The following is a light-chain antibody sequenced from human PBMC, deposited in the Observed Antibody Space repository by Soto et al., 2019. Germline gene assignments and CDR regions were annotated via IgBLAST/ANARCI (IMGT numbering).Light chain of an antibody. CDR2: DAS. Sequence: DIQMTQSPSSLSASVGDRVTITCQASQDISNYLNWYQQKPGKAPKLLIYDASNLETGVPSRFSGSGSGTDFTFTISSLRPEDIATYYCQQYDNPPLTFGGGTKVDIK. CDR3: QQYDNPPLT. J-gene: IGKJ4*01. CDR1: QDISNY. V-gene: IGKV1-33*01.